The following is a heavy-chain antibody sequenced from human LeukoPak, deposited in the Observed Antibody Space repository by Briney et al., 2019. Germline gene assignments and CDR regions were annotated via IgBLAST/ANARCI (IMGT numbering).Heavy chain of an antibody. CDR3: ARDLDIVVVPAAYDAFDV. CDR2: IKDDGSDE. D-gene: IGHD2-2*01. V-gene: IGHV3-7*01. Sequence: PGGSLRLSCAASGFTFRSYWMTWVRQPPGKGLEWVANIKDDGSDENYVDSVKGRFTISRDNAKDSLYLQMNSLRAEDTAVYYCARDLDIVVVPAAYDAFDVWGQGTMVTVSS. J-gene: IGHJ3*01. CDR1: GFTFRSYW.